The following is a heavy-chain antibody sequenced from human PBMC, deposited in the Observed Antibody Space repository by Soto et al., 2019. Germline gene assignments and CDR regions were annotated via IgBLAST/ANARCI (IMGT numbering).Heavy chain of an antibody. CDR1: GFTFRTYA. CDR2: TSGPGDSS. J-gene: IGHJ4*02. CDR3: AKGRYGDYAGSYFDY. D-gene: IGHD4-17*01. V-gene: IGHV3-23*01. Sequence: EVQLLESGGGLVQPGGSLRLSCAASGFTFRTYARSWVRQAPGKGLDWVSSTSGPGDSSYYADSVRGRFTISRDNSKNTLYLHMNSLRDEDTAVYYCAKGRYGDYAGSYFDYWGQGTLATVSS.